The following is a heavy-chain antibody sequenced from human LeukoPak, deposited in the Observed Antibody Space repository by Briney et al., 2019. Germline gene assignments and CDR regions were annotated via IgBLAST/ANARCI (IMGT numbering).Heavy chain of an antibody. CDR2: IYPGDSDT. CDR1: GYRFTNYW. Sequence: PGESLKISCVGSGYRFTNYWIGWVRQMPGKGLEYMGIIYPGDSDTRYSPSFRGQVTISADKSISTAYLQWSSLQASDTAMYYCATGYGSGRGAFDIWGQGTMVTVSS. J-gene: IGHJ3*02. CDR3: ATGYGSGRGAFDI. V-gene: IGHV5-51*01. D-gene: IGHD6-19*01.